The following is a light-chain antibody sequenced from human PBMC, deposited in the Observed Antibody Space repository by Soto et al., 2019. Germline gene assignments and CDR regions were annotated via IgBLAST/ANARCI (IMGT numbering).Light chain of an antibody. CDR1: RSVSSSF. CDR2: GTS. Sequence: EIVLTQSPCTLSLSPGERATLSCRASRSVSSSFVAWFQQKAGQAPRLLIYGTSSRATGIPDRFSGSGSGTDFTLTISSLEPEDFAVYYCQQYGSSPITFGQGTRLEIK. V-gene: IGKV3-20*01. CDR3: QQYGSSPIT. J-gene: IGKJ5*01.